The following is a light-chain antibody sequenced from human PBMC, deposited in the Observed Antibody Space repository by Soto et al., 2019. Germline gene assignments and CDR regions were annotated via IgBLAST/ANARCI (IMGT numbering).Light chain of an antibody. V-gene: IGKV1-17*01. J-gene: IGKJ1*01. CDR3: LQHYRYPRP. CDR2: AAY. Sequence: IQVTQSPSSLSSSVGDIVTITWQASQVIRNDLGWYQQKPGKAPKRLIYAAYTLQSGVPSRFSGSGSGTEFTLTISSLQAEDFATYYCLQHYRYPRPVGQGAKVAIK. CDR1: QVIRND.